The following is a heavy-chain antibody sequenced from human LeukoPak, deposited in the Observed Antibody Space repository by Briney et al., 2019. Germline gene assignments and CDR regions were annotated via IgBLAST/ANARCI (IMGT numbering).Heavy chain of an antibody. D-gene: IGHD3-10*02. CDR2: ISWNIGSI. V-gene: IGHV3-9*01. J-gene: IGHJ6*04. CDR3: ADLGITMIGGV. CDR1: GFTFDDYA. Sequence: PGGSLRLSCAASGFTFDDYAMHWVRQAPGKGLEWGSGISWNIGSIAYADSVKGRCTISRDNAKNSLYLQMNSLRAEDPAVYYCADLGITMIGGVWGKGTTVTISS.